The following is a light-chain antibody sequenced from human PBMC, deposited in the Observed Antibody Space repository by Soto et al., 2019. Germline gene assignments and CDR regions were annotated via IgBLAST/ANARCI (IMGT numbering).Light chain of an antibody. CDR1: QRMSGF. CDR3: QHYSSNSGT. V-gene: IGKV1-5*01. J-gene: IGKJ1*01. CDR2: DAS. Sequence: DIQMTQSPSTLSASVGDRVTITCLASQRMSGFLAWYQQKPGKAPQLLISDASSLESGVPSRFSGGGSGTAFTLTISSLQPEDFATYYCQHYSSNSGTFGPGTKVDIK.